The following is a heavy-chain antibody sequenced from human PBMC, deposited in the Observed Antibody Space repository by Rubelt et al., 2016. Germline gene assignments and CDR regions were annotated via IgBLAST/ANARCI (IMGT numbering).Heavy chain of an antibody. V-gene: IGHV4-4*07. D-gene: IGHD4-23*01. Sequence: SWIRQPAGKGLEWIGRIYTSGSTYYNPSLKSRVTISMDTSKNQFFLKLSSVTAADTAVYYCATSGGNGGDFDYWGQGTLVTVSS. J-gene: IGHJ4*02. CDR3: ATSGGNGGDFDY. CDR2: IYTSGST.